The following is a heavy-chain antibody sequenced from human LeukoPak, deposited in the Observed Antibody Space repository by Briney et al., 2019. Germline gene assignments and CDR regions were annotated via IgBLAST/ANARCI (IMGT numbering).Heavy chain of an antibody. CDR2: MNPNSGNT. CDR1: GYTFTSYD. Sequence: ASVKVSCKASGYTFTSYDINWVRQATGQGLEWMGWMNPNSGNTGYAQKFQGRVTITRNTSISTAYMELSSLRSEDTAVYYCARVRGSGFSYYYYMDVWGQGTLVTVSS. D-gene: IGHD3-10*01. J-gene: IGHJ6*03. V-gene: IGHV1-8*03. CDR3: ARVRGSGFSYYYYMDV.